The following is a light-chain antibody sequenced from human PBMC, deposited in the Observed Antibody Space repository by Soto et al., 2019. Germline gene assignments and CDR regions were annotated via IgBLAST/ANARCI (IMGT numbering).Light chain of an antibody. CDR1: QGINNW. Sequence: DIQMTQSPSSVSASVGDRVTITCRASQGINNWLAWYQQNPGKAPKLLIYAASTLQSGVPSRFSGSGSGTDFTLTISCLQSEDFATYYCQQYYSYPRTFGQGTKVDIK. J-gene: IGKJ1*01. CDR3: QQYYSYPRT. CDR2: AAS. V-gene: IGKV1-12*01.